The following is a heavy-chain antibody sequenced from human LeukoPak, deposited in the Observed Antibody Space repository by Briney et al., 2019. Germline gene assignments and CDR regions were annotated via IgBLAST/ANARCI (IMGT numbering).Heavy chain of an antibody. CDR3: ARAEGGTIFGVVIS. J-gene: IGHJ5*02. CDR1: GYTFTGYY. V-gene: IGHV1-2*02. D-gene: IGHD3-3*01. CDR2: INPNSGGT. Sequence: ASVKVSCKASGYTFTGYYMHWVRHAPGQGLEWMGWINPNSGGTNYAQKFQGRVTMTRDTSNSTAYMELSRLRSDDTAVYYCARAEGGTIFGVVISWGQGTLVTVSS.